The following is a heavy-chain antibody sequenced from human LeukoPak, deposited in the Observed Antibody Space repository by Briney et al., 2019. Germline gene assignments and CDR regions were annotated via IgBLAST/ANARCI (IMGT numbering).Heavy chain of an antibody. CDR3: ARKDGDL. CDR2: LYSSGST. V-gene: IGHV4-61*02. CDR1: GGSISSGSYC. J-gene: IGHJ4*02. Sequence: SETLSLTCTVSGGSISSGSYCWSWIRQPAGKGLEWIGRLYSSGSTNYNPSLKSRLTMSLDTSKNQFSLKLNSVTAADTAVYFCARKDGDLWGQGTLVTVSS.